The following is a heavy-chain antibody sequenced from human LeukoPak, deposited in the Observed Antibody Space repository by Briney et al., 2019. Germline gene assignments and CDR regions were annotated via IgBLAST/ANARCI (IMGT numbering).Heavy chain of an antibody. V-gene: IGHV1-46*01. CDR3: ARYAKGITGTTGWFDP. CDR2: INPSGGST. CDR1: GYAFTSYD. J-gene: IGHJ5*02. D-gene: IGHD1-7*01. Sequence: ASVKVSCKASGYAFTSYDINWVRQATGQGLEWMGIINPSGGSTSYAQKFQGRVTMTRDTSTSTVYMELSSLRSEDTAVYYCARYAKGITGTTGWFDPWGQGTLVTVSS.